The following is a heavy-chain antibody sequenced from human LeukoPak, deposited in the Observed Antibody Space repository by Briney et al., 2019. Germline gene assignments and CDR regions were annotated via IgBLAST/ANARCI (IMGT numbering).Heavy chain of an antibody. V-gene: IGHV3-23*01. D-gene: IGHD4-17*01. Sequence: GGSLRLSCAASGFTFSSYAMSWVRQAPGKGLEWVSVLSGSGGRPYYADSVKGRFTIASDNPKNTLYLQMNSLRAEDTAVYYCATGYADYGGAADYWGQGTLVTVSS. CDR1: GFTFSSYA. CDR2: LSGSGGRP. CDR3: ATGYADYGGAADY. J-gene: IGHJ4*02.